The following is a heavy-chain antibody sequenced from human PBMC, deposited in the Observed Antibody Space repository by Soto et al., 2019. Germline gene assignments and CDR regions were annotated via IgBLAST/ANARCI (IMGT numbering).Heavy chain of an antibody. J-gene: IGHJ4*02. CDR1: GGSISSSSYY. Sequence: SETLSLTCTVSGGSISSSSYYWGWIRQPPGKGLEWIGSIYYSGSTYYNPSLKSRVTISVDTSKNQFSLKLSSVTAADTAVYYCARWGGHCSGGSCYPLLGFDYWGQGTLVTVSS. CDR2: IYYSGST. CDR3: ARWGGHCSGGSCYPLLGFDY. D-gene: IGHD2-15*01. V-gene: IGHV4-39*01.